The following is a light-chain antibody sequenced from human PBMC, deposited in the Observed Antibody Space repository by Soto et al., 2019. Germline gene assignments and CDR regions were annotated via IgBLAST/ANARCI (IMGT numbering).Light chain of an antibody. V-gene: IGKV3-20*01. J-gene: IGKJ2*01. Sequence: EIVLTQSPGTLSLSPGERATLSCRASQSVSSSYLAWYQQKPGQAPRLLIYGASSRATGIPDRFSGSGSGTDFTLTISRLEPEDFAVYYCQQYGRSPPRYTFGQGTKLEIK. CDR1: QSVSSSY. CDR2: GAS. CDR3: QQYGRSPPRYT.